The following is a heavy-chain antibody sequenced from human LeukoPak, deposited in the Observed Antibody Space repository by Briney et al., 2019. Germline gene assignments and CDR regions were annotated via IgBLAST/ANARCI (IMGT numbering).Heavy chain of an antibody. J-gene: IGHJ4*02. D-gene: IGHD4-17*01. CDR3: ARWALSTVDHYFDY. Sequence: PGGSLRLSCAASGFTFSSYWMSWVRQAPGKGLEWVANIKQDGSEKYYVDSVKGRFTISRDNAKTSLYLQMNSLRAEDTAVYYCARWALSTVDHYFDYWGQGTLVTVSS. CDR1: GFTFSSYW. CDR2: IKQDGSEK. V-gene: IGHV3-7*01.